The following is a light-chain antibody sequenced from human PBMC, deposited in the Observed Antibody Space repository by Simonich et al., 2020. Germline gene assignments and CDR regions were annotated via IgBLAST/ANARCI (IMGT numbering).Light chain of an antibody. CDR1: QSVSSN. V-gene: IGKV3-15*01. J-gene: IGKJ2*01. CDR3: QQYYSTPYT. CDR2: GAS. Sequence: EILMTQSPATLSVSPGKRPTLSCRAIQSVSSNLAWYQQKPGQAPRLLIYGASTRATSNPARFSGSGSGTEFTLTISSMQAEDVAVYYCQQYYSTPYTFGQGTKLEIK.